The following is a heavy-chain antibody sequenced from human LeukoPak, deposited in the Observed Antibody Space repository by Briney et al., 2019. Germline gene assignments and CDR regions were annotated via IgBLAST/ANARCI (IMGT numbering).Heavy chain of an antibody. CDR2: VDPEDGET. J-gene: IGHJ5*02. V-gene: IGHV1-69-2*01. CDR3: TTAGKFYYGSGSPSWFDP. Sequence: GASVKVSCKASGYSFTDYFMHWVQQAPRKGRERMGRVDPEDGETIYGEKFQGRVTITADTSTDTAYLELSSLRSEDTAVYYCTTAGKFYYGSGSPSWFDPWGQGTLVTVSS. CDR1: GYSFTDYF. D-gene: IGHD3-10*01.